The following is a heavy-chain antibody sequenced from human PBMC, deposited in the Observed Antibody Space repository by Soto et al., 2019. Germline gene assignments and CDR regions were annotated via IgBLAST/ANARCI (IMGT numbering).Heavy chain of an antibody. CDR1: GGSINSRSYF. Sequence: SETLSLTCSVSGGSINSRSYFWAWIRQPPGKGLEWIVSINHKEKTYYSQSLKGRLNVSIDTSKNQFSLKLNSMTAADTAIYYCARDRYGGFDFWGLGTLVTVS. CDR3: ARDRYGGFDF. V-gene: IGHV4-39*07. J-gene: IGHJ4*02. D-gene: IGHD3-9*01. CDR2: INHKEKT.